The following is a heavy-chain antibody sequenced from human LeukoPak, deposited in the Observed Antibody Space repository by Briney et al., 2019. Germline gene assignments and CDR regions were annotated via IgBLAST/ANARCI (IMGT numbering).Heavy chain of an antibody. CDR1: GGTFSSYA. Sequence: ASVKVSCKASGGTFSSYAISWVRQAPGQGLEWMGGIIPIFGTANYAQKFQGRVTITADESTSTAYMGLSSLRSEDTAVYYCARDIVVVVEGYYYYYYMDVWGKGTTVTVSS. CDR2: IIPIFGTA. J-gene: IGHJ6*03. D-gene: IGHD2-15*01. V-gene: IGHV1-69*13. CDR3: ARDIVVVVEGYYYYYYMDV.